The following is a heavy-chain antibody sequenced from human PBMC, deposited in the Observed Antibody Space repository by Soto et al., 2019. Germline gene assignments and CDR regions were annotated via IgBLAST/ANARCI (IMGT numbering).Heavy chain of an antibody. J-gene: IGHJ5*02. CDR3: ARPYYGGNPELGS. CDR1: GFTFSTYW. Sequence: EVQLVESGGGLVQPGGSLRLSCAASGFTFSTYWMNWVHQAPGKGRAWVANIKQDGSEMYYVDSVKGRFTISRDNAKNSLFLQMNSLRAEETAVYYCARPYYGGNPELGSWGQGTLVTVYS. CDR2: IKQDGSEM. D-gene: IGHD4-17*01. V-gene: IGHV3-7*04.